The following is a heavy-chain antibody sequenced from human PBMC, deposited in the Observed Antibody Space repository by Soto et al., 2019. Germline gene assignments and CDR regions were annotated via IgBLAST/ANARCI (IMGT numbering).Heavy chain of an antibody. J-gene: IGHJ4*02. Sequence: QVQLVEPGGGVVQPGRSLRLSCAASGFTFSSYAMHWVRQAPGKGLEWVAVISYDGSNKYYADSVKGRFTISRDNSKNTLYLQMNSLRAEDTAVYYCARGPLDDYGDMRYWGQGTLVTVSS. CDR2: ISYDGSNK. V-gene: IGHV3-30-3*01. CDR3: ARGPLDDYGDMRY. CDR1: GFTFSSYA. D-gene: IGHD4-17*01.